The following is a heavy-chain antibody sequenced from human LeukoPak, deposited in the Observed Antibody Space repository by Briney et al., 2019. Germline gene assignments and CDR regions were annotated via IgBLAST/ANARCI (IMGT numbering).Heavy chain of an antibody. V-gene: IGHV4-59*12. CDR3: ARSIDYSNYVSHYMDV. CDR1: GGSISSYY. J-gene: IGHJ6*03. CDR2: IYYSGST. D-gene: IGHD4-11*01. Sequence: PSETLSLTCTVSGGSISSYYWSWIRQPPGKGLEWIGYIYYSGSTNYNPSLKSRVTISVDTSKNQFSLKLSSVTAADTAVYYCARSIDYSNYVSHYMDVWGKGTTVTVSS.